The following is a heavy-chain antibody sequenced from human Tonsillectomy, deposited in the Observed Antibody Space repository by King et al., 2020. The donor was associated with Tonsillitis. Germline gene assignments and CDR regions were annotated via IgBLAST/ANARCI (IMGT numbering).Heavy chain of an antibody. Sequence: VQLVESGGGLVKPGGSLRLSCVTSGFTFNTCGMNWVRQAPGKGLEWVSSISPTGRSIYYTDSVKGRFTISRDNAKNSLYLQINSLRAEDTAVYYCTRGDTLGPTTGFDYWGQGTLVTVSS. CDR2: ISPTGRSI. J-gene: IGHJ4*02. CDR1: GFTFNTCG. V-gene: IGHV3-21*01. D-gene: IGHD1-26*01. CDR3: TRGDTLGPTTGFDY.